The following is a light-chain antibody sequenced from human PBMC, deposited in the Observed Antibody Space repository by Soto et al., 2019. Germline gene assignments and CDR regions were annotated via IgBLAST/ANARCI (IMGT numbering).Light chain of an antibody. CDR3: QQYGSYSYT. CDR2: KAS. V-gene: IGKV1-5*03. J-gene: IGKJ2*01. CDR1: QSINSR. Sequence: DIPMTQSPSTLSASVGDRVTITCRASQSINSRLAWYQQKPGKAPNLLIYKASRLQSGVPSRFSGSGSGTEFTLTISSLQPDDFASYYCQQYGSYSYTFGQGTKLEVK.